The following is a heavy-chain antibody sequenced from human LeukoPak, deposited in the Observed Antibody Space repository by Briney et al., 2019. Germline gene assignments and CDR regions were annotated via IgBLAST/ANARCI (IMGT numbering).Heavy chain of an antibody. J-gene: IGHJ4*02. CDR1: GGSISSYY. D-gene: IGHD3-22*01. V-gene: IGHV4-39*01. CDR2: IYYSGST. CDR3: AREGRKAGYYYDSSGYYYIAFDY. Sequence: PSETLSLTCTVSGGSISSYYWGWIRQPPGKGLEWIGSIYYSGSTYYNPSLKSRVTISVDTSKNQFSLKLSSVTAADTAVYYCAREGRKAGYYYDSSGYYYIAFDYWGQGTLVTVSS.